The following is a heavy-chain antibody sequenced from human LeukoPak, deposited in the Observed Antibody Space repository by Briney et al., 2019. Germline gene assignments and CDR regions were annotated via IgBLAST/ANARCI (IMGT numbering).Heavy chain of an antibody. D-gene: IGHD3-10*01. CDR1: GGSFSGYY. CDR2: INHSGST. Sequence: SETLSLTCAVYGGSFSGYYWSWIRQPPGKGLEWIGEINHSGSTNYNPSLKSRVTISVDTSKNQFTLKLSSVTAADTAVYYCARVPYYYGSGSSYFDYWGQGTLVTVSS. J-gene: IGHJ4*02. CDR3: ARVPYYYGSGSSYFDY. V-gene: IGHV4-34*01.